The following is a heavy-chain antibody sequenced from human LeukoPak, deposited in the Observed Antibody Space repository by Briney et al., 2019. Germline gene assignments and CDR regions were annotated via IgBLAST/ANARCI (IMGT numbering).Heavy chain of an antibody. J-gene: IGHJ5*02. D-gene: IGHD3-10*01. Sequence: GASVKVSCKASGYTFTSYDINWVRQATGQGLEWMGWMNPNSGNTGYAQKFQGRVTMTRNTSISTAYMELSSLRSEDTAVYYCARGSQASMVRGVIIWFDPWGQGTLVTVSS. V-gene: IGHV1-8*01. CDR3: ARGSQASMVRGVIIWFDP. CDR1: GYTFTSYD. CDR2: MNPNSGNT.